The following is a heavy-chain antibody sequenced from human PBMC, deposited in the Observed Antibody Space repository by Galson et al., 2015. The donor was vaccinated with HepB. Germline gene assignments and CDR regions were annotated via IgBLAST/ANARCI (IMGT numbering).Heavy chain of an antibody. Sequence: YTFTSYAMHWVRQAPGQRLEWMGWINAGNGNTKYSQKFQGRVTITRDTSASTAYMELSSLRSEDTAVYYCARGRTAVAGRFLDYWGQGTLITVSP. D-gene: IGHD6-19*01. CDR1: YTFTSYA. CDR2: INAGNGNT. J-gene: IGHJ4*02. CDR3: ARGRTAVAGRFLDY. V-gene: IGHV1-3*01.